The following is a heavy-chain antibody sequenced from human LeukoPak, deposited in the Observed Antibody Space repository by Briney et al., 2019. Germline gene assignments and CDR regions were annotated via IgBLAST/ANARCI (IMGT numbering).Heavy chain of an antibody. D-gene: IGHD3-3*01. CDR1: GGSISSSSYY. CDR3: ARAHAGFLEWLPRYYYYYYMDV. Sequence: SETLSLTCTVSGGSISSSSYYWGWIREPPGKGLEWIGSIYYSGSTYYNPSLKSRVTISVDTSKNQFSLKLSSVTAADMAVYYCARAHAGFLEWLPRYYYYYYMDVWGKGTTVTASS. V-gene: IGHV4-39*07. J-gene: IGHJ6*03. CDR2: IYYSGST.